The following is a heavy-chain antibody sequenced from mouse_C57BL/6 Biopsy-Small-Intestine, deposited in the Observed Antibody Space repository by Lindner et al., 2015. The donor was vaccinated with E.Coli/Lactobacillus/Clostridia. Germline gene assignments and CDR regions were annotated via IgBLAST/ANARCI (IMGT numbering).Heavy chain of an antibody. Sequence: VQLQESGPEVVKPGASVKMSCKASGYSFTGYNMHWVKQSHGKSLEWIGYIDPYNGATSYNRKFKGKTTLTVDKSSSTAYMQLNSLTSEDSAVYYCTRWRDYGDYWFAYWGQGTLVTVS. CDR1: GYSFTGYN. V-gene: IGHV1S135*01. CDR2: IDPYNGAT. J-gene: IGHJ3*01. D-gene: IGHD2-13*01. CDR3: TRWRDYGDYWFAY.